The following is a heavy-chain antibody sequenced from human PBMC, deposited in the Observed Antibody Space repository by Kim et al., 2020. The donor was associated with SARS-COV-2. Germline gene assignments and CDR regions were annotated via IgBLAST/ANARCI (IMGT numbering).Heavy chain of an antibody. D-gene: IGHD3-22*01. V-gene: IGHV4-39*01. CDR1: GGSISSSSYY. Sequence: SETLSLTCTVSGGSISSSSYYWGWIRQPPGKGLEWIGSIYYSGSTYYNPSLKSRVTISVDTSKNQFSLKLSSVTAADTAVYYCARQEGHYYDSSGYYSYYFDYWGHGTLVTVSS. CDR2: IYYSGST. J-gene: IGHJ4*01. CDR3: ARQEGHYYDSSGYYSYYFDY.